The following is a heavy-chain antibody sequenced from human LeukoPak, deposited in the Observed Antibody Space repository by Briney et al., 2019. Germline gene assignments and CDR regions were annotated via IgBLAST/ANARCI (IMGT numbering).Heavy chain of an antibody. D-gene: IGHD3-16*01. J-gene: IGHJ4*02. CDR2: IYYSGST. CDR1: GGSISTTRYY. CDR3: ATSRSPWTYDTTSYYFDY. Sequence: PSETLSLTCTVSGGSISTTRYYWGWIRQPPGKGLEWIGSIYYSGSTYYYPCLKSRLTISVDTSKNKFSLKLRSVTAADTAVYYCATSRSPWTYDTTSYYFDYWGQGTLVTVSS. V-gene: IGHV4-39*01.